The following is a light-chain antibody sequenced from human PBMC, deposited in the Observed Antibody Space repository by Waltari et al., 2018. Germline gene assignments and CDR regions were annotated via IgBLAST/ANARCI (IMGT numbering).Light chain of an antibody. V-gene: IGLV1-51*01. J-gene: IGLJ2*01. CDR2: DNR. Sequence: QSVLTQPPSVSAAPGQKVTITCSGTGSNIGTNFLSWYQQLPGTAPKLLIYDNRKRPSGIPDRFSGSKSGTSATLGITGLQTGDEADYYCGTWDTDLSVVFGGGTKLTVL. CDR1: GSNIGTNF. CDR3: GTWDTDLSVV.